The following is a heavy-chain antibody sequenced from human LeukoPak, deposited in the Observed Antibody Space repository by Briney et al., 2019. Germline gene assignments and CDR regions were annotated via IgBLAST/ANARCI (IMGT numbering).Heavy chain of an antibody. J-gene: IGHJ6*02. Sequence: PSETLSLTCTVSGGSISSYYWSWIRQPAGKGLEWIGRIYTSGSTNYNPSLKSRVTMSVDTSKNQFSLKLSSVTAADTAVYYCASTYSSSWNSHGMDVWGQGTTVTVSS. CDR2: IYTSGST. CDR3: ASTYSSSWNSHGMDV. V-gene: IGHV4-4*07. D-gene: IGHD6-13*01. CDR1: GGSISSYY.